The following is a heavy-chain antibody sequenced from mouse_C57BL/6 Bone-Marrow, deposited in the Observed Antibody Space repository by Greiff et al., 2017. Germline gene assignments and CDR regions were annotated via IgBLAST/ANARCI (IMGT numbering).Heavy chain of an antibody. Sequence: EVKLVASGGGLVQPGGSLKLSCAASGFTFSDYGMAWVRQAPRKGPEWVAFISNLAYSIYYADTVTGRFTISRENAKNTLYLEMSSLRSEDTAMYYCARRWDYDDYYAMDYWGQGTSVTVSS. V-gene: IGHV5-15*01. CDR1: GFTFSDYG. J-gene: IGHJ4*01. CDR2: ISNLAYSI. CDR3: ARRWDYDDYYAMDY. D-gene: IGHD2-4*01.